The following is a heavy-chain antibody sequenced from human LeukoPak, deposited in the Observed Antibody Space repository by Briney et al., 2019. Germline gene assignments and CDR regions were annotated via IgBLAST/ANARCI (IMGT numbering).Heavy chain of an antibody. CDR3: VRVSMGRTSGYYYYYYTDV. CDR2: INHSGST. CDR1: GGSFSGYY. Sequence: SETLSLTCAVYGGSFSGYYWSWIRQPPGKGLEWIGEINHSGSTNYNPSLKSRVTISVDTSKNQFSLKLSSVTAADTAVYYCVRVSMGRTSGYYYYYYTDVWGKGTTVTVSS. J-gene: IGHJ6*03. D-gene: IGHD3-10*01. V-gene: IGHV4-34*01.